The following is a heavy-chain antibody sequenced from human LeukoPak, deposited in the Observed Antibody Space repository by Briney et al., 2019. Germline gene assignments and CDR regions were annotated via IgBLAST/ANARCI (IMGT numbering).Heavy chain of an antibody. Sequence: PGGSLRLSCAASGFTFSSYALTWVRQAPGKGLEWVSAISGNGGSTNYADSVKGRFTISRDNSKNTLYLQVNSLRAEDTAVYYCAKYRCAWSFDYWGQGTLVTVSS. D-gene: IGHD2-15*01. J-gene: IGHJ4*02. CDR1: GFTFSSYA. V-gene: IGHV3-23*01. CDR2: ISGNGGST. CDR3: AKYRCAWSFDY.